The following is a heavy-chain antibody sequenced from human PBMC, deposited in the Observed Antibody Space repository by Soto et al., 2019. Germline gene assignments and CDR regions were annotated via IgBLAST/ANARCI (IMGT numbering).Heavy chain of an antibody. CDR1: GGSISSYY. J-gene: IGHJ5*02. Sequence: SETLSLTCTVSGGSISSYYLSWIRQPPGKGLEWIGYIYYGGSTNYNPSLKSRVTISVDTSKNQFSLKLSSVTAADTAVYYCARVDQECFDPWGQGTLVTVSS. CDR2: IYYGGST. V-gene: IGHV4-59*01. CDR3: ARVDQECFDP.